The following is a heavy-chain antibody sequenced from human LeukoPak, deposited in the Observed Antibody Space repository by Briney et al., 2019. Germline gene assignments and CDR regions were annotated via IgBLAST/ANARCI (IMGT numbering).Heavy chain of an antibody. CDR1: GGSFSGYY. Sequence: PSETLSLTXAVYGGSFSGYYWSWVRQPPGKGLEWIGEINHSGSTNYNPSLKSRVTISVDTSKNQFSLKLSSVTAADTAVYYCARETMTTGNWFDPWGQGTLVTVSS. V-gene: IGHV4-34*01. CDR2: INHSGST. D-gene: IGHD3-22*01. J-gene: IGHJ5*02. CDR3: ARETMTTGNWFDP.